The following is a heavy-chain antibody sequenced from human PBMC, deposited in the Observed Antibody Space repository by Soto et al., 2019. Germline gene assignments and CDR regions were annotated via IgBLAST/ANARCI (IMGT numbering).Heavy chain of an antibody. J-gene: IGHJ4*02. V-gene: IGHV1-24*01. D-gene: IGHD5-12*01. CDR3: AAGGTRWLHSPFDY. CDR1: GHRLTELS. Sequence: QVQVVRSGAEVKKPGASVKVSCKVSGHRLTELSMHWVRQAPGKGLEWMGGFDPEDGETIYAQKFQGRVTMTEDTSTDTAYMELSSLRSEDTAVYYCAAGGTRWLHSPFDYWGQGTLVTVSS. CDR2: FDPEDGET.